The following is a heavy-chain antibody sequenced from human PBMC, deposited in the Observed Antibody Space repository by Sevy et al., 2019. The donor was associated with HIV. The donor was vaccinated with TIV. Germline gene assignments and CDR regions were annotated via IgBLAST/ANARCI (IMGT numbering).Heavy chain of an antibody. D-gene: IGHD3-3*01. CDR1: GFIFSSYV. CDR2: ISGHGGST. CDR3: AGGFWSGFDY. Sequence: EGSLRLSCAASGFIFSSYVMNWVRQAPGKGLEWVSAISGHGGSTYYADSVKGRFTISRDNSKNTLDLQMNSLRAEDTAVYYCAGGFWSGFDYWGQGTLVTVSS. J-gene: IGHJ4*02. V-gene: IGHV3-23*01.